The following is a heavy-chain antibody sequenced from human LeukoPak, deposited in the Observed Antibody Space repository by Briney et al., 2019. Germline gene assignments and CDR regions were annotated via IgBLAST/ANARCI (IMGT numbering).Heavy chain of an antibody. J-gene: IGHJ4*02. V-gene: IGHV3-30*02. Sequence: GGSLRLSCAASGFTFSSYGMHWVRQAPGKGLEWVAFIRYDGSSKYYADSVKGRFTISRDNSKNTLYLQMNSLRAEDTAVYYCAKDSGITMVRGVTPHFDYWGQGTLVTVSS. D-gene: IGHD3-10*01. CDR2: IRYDGSSK. CDR1: GFTFSSYG. CDR3: AKDSGITMVRGVTPHFDY.